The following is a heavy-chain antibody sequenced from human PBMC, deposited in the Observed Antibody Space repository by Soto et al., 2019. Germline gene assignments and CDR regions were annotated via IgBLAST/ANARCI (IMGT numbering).Heavy chain of an antibody. CDR3: ARVLVVPAAALYYFDY. D-gene: IGHD2-2*01. CDR2: IYYSGST. J-gene: IGHJ4*02. CDR1: GGSISSYY. V-gene: IGHV4-59*01. Sequence: QVQLQESGPGLVKPSETLSLTCTVSGGSISSYYWSWIRQPPGKGLELIGYIYYSGSTNYNPSLRGRVTLSVDTSKNQFSLTLSSVTAADTAVYYCARVLVVPAAALYYFDYWGQGTLVTVSS.